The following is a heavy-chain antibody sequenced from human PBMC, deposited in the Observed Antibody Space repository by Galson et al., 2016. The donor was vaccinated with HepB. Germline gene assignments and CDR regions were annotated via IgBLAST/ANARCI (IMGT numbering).Heavy chain of an antibody. CDR2: LWSDGINQ. J-gene: IGHJ3*02. CDR3: GRDPSQTIDI. CDR1: GFIFRNHG. D-gene: IGHD5-24*01. Sequence: SLRLSCAASGFIFRNHGMHWVRQAPGKGLEWVAVLWSDGINQNYVDSVKGRFTISRDTSKNTLFLQMNSLRAEDTAVYYCGRDPSQTIDIRGQGTMVTVSS. V-gene: IGHV3-33*01.